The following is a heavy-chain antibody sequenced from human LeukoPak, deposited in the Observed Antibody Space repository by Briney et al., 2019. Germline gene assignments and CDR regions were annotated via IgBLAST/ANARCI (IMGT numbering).Heavy chain of an antibody. CDR3: ARGSHPYCSSTSCYTSLPIN. V-gene: IGHV4-39*07. CDR2: IYYSGNT. Sequence: PSETLSLTCTVSGGSISSSSYYWGWIRQPPGKGLEWIGSIYYSGNTYYNPSLKSRVTISVDTSKNQYSLKLSSVTAADTAVYYCARGSHPYCSSTSCYTSLPINWGQGTLVTVSS. D-gene: IGHD2-2*02. CDR1: GGSISSSSYY. J-gene: IGHJ4*02.